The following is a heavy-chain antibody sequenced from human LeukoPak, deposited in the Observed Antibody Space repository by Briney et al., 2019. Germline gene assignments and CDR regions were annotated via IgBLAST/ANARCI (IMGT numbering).Heavy chain of an antibody. CDR2: ITSDGSST. CDR3: ARDSRDYSTDY. D-gene: IGHD4-11*01. V-gene: IGHV3-74*01. Sequence: GGSLRLSCSASGFTFSSYWMHWVRQAPGMGLVWVSRITSDGSSTSYADSVKGRFTISRDNAENTLYLQMNSLRAEDTAVYYCARDSRDYSTDYWGQGTLVTVSS. J-gene: IGHJ4*02. CDR1: GFTFSSYW.